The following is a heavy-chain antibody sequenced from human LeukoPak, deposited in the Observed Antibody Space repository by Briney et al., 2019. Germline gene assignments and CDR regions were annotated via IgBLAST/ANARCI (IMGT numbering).Heavy chain of an antibody. CDR3: ARDDYGDLQYFED. D-gene: IGHD4-17*01. Sequence: ASVKVSCKASGYIFTDYFLHWVRQAPGQGPEWMGWINPNDGGTNYAQKFQGRVTMTRDTSINTAYMELSRLRSDDTAVYYCARDDYGDLQYFEDWGQGTLVTVSS. CDR2: INPNDGGT. CDR1: GYIFTDYF. J-gene: IGHJ4*02. V-gene: IGHV1-2*02.